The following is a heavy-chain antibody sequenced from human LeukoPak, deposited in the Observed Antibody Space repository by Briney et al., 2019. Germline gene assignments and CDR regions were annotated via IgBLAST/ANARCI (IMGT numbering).Heavy chain of an antibody. D-gene: IGHD4-17*01. V-gene: IGHV4-4*07. CDR1: GGSISTYY. CDR3: ARGGGYGDSGDY. Sequence: SETLSLTCTVSGGSISTYYWTWIRQPAGKGLEWIGRSSTSGIANYNPSLKSRVTMSVDTSKNQFSLKLSSVTAADTAVYYCARGGGYGDSGDYWGQGTLVTVSS. J-gene: IGHJ4*02. CDR2: SSTSGIA.